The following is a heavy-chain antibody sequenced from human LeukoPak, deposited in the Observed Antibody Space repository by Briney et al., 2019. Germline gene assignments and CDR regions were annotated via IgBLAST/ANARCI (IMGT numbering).Heavy chain of an antibody. J-gene: IGHJ6*02. Sequence: GGSLRLSCDSSGFAFSNYAMTWVRQAPGKGLEWVASISYTGGSRRYADSVKGRFTVSRDNSKNTLYLQMNSLRAEDTAVYYCAKDPYSSSGWYYYYGMDVWGQGTTVTVSS. V-gene: IGHV3-23*01. D-gene: IGHD6-19*01. CDR3: AKDPYSSSGWYYYYGMDV. CDR1: GFAFSNYA. CDR2: ISYTGGSR.